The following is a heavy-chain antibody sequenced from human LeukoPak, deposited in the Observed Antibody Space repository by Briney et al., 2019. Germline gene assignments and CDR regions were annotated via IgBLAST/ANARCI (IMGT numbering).Heavy chain of an antibody. D-gene: IGHD6-19*01. CDR3: AKAPGYQWPHFDY. Sequence: GGSLRLSCAASGFTFSNYVMIWVRQAPGKGLEWVSIIGTSGGDIHYADSVKGRFSISRDNSKNTLSLQMNSLRAEDTAVYYCAKAPGYQWPHFDYWGQGTLVTVSS. V-gene: IGHV3-23*01. CDR2: IGTSGGDI. CDR1: GFTFSNYV. J-gene: IGHJ4*02.